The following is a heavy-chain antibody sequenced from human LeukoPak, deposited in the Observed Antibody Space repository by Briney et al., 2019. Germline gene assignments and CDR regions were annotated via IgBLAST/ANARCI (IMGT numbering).Heavy chain of an antibody. Sequence: GGFLRLSCSAPGFIFSPYAMHWVRQAPGKGLEYVSSISSEGKTTYYADSVKGRFTISRDNSKNTLYLQMSSLRPEDTAVYYCVKDRWVDHWGQGTLVTVSS. V-gene: IGHV3-64D*06. CDR1: GFIFSPYA. J-gene: IGHJ4*02. CDR3: VKDRWVDH. CDR2: ISSEGKTT. D-gene: IGHD6-13*01.